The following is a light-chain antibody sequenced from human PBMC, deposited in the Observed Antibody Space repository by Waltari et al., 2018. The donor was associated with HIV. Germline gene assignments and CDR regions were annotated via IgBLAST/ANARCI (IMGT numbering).Light chain of an antibody. CDR1: SSNTGAGND. V-gene: IGLV1-40*01. CDR3: QSYDSSLSGWM. J-gene: IGLJ3*02. CDR2: ANT. Sequence: QSVLPQPPSVSGAPGQRVTISSPGSSSNTGAGNDDHWYQHLPGKVPKLRIDANTHRPSGVPDLFAGSKSGSSASLAITGLQAEDEADYYCQSYDSSLSGWMFGGGTKLTVL.